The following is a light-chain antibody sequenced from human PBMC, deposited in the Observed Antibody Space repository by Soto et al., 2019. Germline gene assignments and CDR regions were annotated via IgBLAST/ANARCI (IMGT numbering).Light chain of an antibody. V-gene: IGKV3-11*01. J-gene: IGKJ3*01. CDR3: QQRRDWPPT. CDR1: QSVNNY. CDR2: EAV. Sequence: EIVLTQSPATLSLSPGARATLSSRATQSVNNYLAWYQHKRGQAPRLLIYEAVFRATGIPASFSGSGSGTDFTLTISSLEPEDFAVYDCQQRRDWPPTFGPGTKVDIK.